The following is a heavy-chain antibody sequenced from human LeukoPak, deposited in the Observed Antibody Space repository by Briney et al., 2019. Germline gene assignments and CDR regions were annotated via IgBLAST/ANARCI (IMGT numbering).Heavy chain of an antibody. J-gene: IGHJ4*02. CDR3: ATAAKPNYNWNYSVGLSPVDY. CDR2: MNPNSGNT. CDR1: GYTFTSYD. V-gene: IGHV1-8*01. D-gene: IGHD1-7*01. Sequence: ASVKVSCKASGYTFTSYDINWVRQATGQGLEWMGWMNPNSGNTGYAQKFQGRVTMTRNTSISTAYMELSSLRSEDTAVYYCATAAKPNYNWNYSVGLSPVDYWGQGTLVTVSS.